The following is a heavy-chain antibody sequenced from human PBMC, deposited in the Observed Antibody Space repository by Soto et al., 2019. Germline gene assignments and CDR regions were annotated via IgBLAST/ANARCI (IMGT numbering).Heavy chain of an antibody. J-gene: IGHJ3*02. CDR1: GGTFSSYA. Sequence: ASVKVSCKASGGTFSSYAISWVRQAPGQGLEWMGGIIPIFGTANYAQKFQGRVTITADESTSTAYMELSSLRSEDTAVYYCASCRTSCHGPIAFDIWGQGTMVTVSS. V-gene: IGHV1-69*13. D-gene: IGHD2-2*01. CDR2: IIPIFGTA. CDR3: ASCRTSCHGPIAFDI.